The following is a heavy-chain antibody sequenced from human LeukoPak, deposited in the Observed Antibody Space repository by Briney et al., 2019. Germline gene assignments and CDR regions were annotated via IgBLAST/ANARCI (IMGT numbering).Heavy chain of an antibody. CDR3: ARGLVPGFLDY. CDR2: INSDESIT. J-gene: IGHJ4*02. V-gene: IGHV3-74*01. CDR1: GFSVSSSW. Sequence: GGSLRLSWAASGFSVSSSWMYWVRQAPGKGLVWVSRINSDESITTYADSVKGRFTISRDNAKNTLYLQMNSLRAEDTAVYYCARGLVPGFLDYWGQGTPVTVSS. D-gene: IGHD4-11*01.